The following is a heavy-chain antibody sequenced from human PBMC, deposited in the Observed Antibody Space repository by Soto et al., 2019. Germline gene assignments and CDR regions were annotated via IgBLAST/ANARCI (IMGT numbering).Heavy chain of an antibody. V-gene: IGHV5-51*01. D-gene: IGHD3-22*01. CDR1: GYSFTSYW. CDR2: IYPGDSDT. J-gene: IGHJ3*02. CDR3: ERHAYDSTGINDFDI. Sequence: GESLKISCKGSGYSFTSYWIGWVRQMPGKGLEWMGIIYPGDSDTRYSPSFQGQVTISADKSISTAYLQWSSLKASDTAMYYCERHAYDSTGINDFDIWGQGTMVTVSS.